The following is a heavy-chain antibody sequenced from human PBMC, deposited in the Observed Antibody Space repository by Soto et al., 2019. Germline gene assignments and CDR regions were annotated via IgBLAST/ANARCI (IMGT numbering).Heavy chain of an antibody. D-gene: IGHD6-13*01. J-gene: IGHJ6*02. CDR3: ARDLGAYSSSGRYYYNMDV. CDR2: ISYDGSNK. V-gene: IGHV3-30-3*01. CDR1: GFTFSSYA. Sequence: QVQLVESGGGVVQPGRSLRLSCAASGFTFSSYAMHWVRQAPGKGLEWVAVISYDGSNKYYADSVKGRFTISRDNSKNTLYLQMNSLRAEDTAVYYCARDLGAYSSSGRYYYNMDVWGQGTTVTVSS.